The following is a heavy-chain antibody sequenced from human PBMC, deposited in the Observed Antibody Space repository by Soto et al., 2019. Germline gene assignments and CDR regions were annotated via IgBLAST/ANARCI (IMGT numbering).Heavy chain of an antibody. J-gene: IGHJ6*02. CDR2: IYYSGSA. Sequence: PAESLSVACTVSGRAMRSVDYYWSWIRQPPGKGREWIGYIYYSGSAYYNASLKSLVTISVDASKNQFSLKLSSVTAADTAVYYCARDEASYGMDVWGQGTTVAVSS. CDR3: ARDEASYGMDV. CDR1: GRAMRSVDYY. D-gene: IGHD2-21*01. V-gene: IGHV4-30-4*01.